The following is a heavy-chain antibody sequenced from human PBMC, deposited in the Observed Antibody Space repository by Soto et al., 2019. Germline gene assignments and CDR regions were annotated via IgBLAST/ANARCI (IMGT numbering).Heavy chain of an antibody. Sequence: SETLSLTCTVSCGSISSSTYYWSWIRQPPGKGLEWIGYIYYSGSTNYNPSLKSRVTISVDTSKNQFSLKLSSVTAADTAVYYCARDGIAARLRAYDAFDIWGQGTMVTVSS. J-gene: IGHJ3*02. V-gene: IGHV4-61*01. CDR1: CGSISSSTYY. D-gene: IGHD6-6*01. CDR3: ARDGIAARLRAYDAFDI. CDR2: IYYSGST.